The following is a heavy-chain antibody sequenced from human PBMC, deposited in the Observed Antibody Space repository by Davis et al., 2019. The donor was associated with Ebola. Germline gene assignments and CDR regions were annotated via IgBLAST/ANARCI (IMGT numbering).Heavy chain of an antibody. CDR2: IWYDGSNE. D-gene: IGHD3-16*02. J-gene: IGHJ4*02. V-gene: IGHV3-33*06. CDR1: GFAFNNYA. Sequence: PGGSLRLSCEASGFAFNNYALHWVRRAPGKGLEWVAVIWYDGSNEYYADSVKGRFTISRDNSKNTLYLQMNSLRAEDTAVYYCAKVKFGGVIVTHFFDFWGQGTLVTVSS. CDR3: AKVKFGGVIVTHFFDF.